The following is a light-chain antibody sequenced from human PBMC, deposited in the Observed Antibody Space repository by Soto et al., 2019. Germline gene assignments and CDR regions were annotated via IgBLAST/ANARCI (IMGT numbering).Light chain of an antibody. J-gene: IGLJ3*02. CDR3: AAWDDSLSGPR. CDR2: RNN. CDR1: SSNIGSNY. V-gene: IGLV1-47*01. Sequence: QSVLTQPPSASGTPGQRVTISCSGSSSNIGSNYVYWYQQLPGTAPKLLIYRNNQRPSGVPDRFSGSKSGTSASLAISGLRCEDEADYYCAAWDDSLSGPRFGGGTKLTVL.